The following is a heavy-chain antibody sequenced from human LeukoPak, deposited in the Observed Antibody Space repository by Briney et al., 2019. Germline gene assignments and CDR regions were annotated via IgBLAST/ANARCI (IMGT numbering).Heavy chain of an antibody. J-gene: IGHJ4*02. Sequence: GGSLRLSCAASGFTFSSYAMHWVRRAPGKGLEWVAVISYDGSNIYYADSVKGRFTISRDNSKNTLYLQMNSLRAEDTAVYYCARGRYYLDNWGQGTLVTVSS. CDR3: ARGRYYLDN. CDR2: ISYDGSNI. V-gene: IGHV3-30*04. D-gene: IGHD4-17*01. CDR1: GFTFSSYA.